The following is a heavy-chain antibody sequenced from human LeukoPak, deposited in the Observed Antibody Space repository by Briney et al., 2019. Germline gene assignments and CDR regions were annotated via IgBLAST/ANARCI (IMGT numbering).Heavy chain of an antibody. V-gene: IGHV3-23*01. CDR1: LFTPSNYA. Sequence: GGSLRLSCAGSLFTPSNYAMVWVRQAPGKGLDWVSGIYGDITFDADSVKGRFTISRDDSKKTLFLQMNSLRADDTALYYCAKALVTSPIYNWYFDLWGRGTLVTVSS. D-gene: IGHD4-11*01. CDR2: IYGDIT. CDR3: AKALVTSPIYNWYFDL. J-gene: IGHJ2*01.